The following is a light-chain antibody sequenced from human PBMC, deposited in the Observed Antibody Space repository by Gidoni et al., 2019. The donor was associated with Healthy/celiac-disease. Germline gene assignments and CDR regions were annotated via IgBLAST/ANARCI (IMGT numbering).Light chain of an antibody. J-gene: IGLJ3*02. V-gene: IGLV3-1*01. CDR1: KVGDKY. Sequence: SYELTQPPSVSVSPGPTASITCSGDKVGDKYACWYQQKPGQSPVLVIYQDSKRPSGIPERFSGSNSGNTATLTISGTQAMDEADYYCQAWDSSSHWVFGGGTKLTVL. CDR2: QDS. CDR3: QAWDSSSHWV.